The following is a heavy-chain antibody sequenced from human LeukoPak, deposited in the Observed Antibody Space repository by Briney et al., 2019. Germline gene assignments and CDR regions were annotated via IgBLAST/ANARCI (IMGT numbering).Heavy chain of an antibody. J-gene: IGHJ6*02. CDR1: GFTFSSNS. V-gene: IGHV3-21*01. CDR2: ISSSSSSYI. Sequence: MAGGSLSFSFAASGFTFSSNSMNWVPQAPGKGLEGFSSISSSSSSYIYYADSVKGRFTISRDNAKNSLYLQMNSLRAEDTAVYYCARDLTTPFSGMDVWGQGTTVTVSS. CDR3: ARDLTTPFSGMDV. D-gene: IGHD4-11*01.